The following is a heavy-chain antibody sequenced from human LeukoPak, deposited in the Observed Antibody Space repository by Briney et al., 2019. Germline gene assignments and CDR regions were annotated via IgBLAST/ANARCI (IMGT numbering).Heavy chain of an antibody. CDR3: ASGKYYDSSGYYFDY. D-gene: IGHD3-22*01. J-gene: IGHJ4*02. V-gene: IGHV4-34*01. CDR1: GGSFSGYY. CDR2: INHSGST. Sequence: PSETLSLTCAVYGGSFSGYYWSWIRQPPGKGLEWIGEINHSGSTNYNPSLKSRVTISVDSSKNQFSLKLSSVTAADTAVYYCASGKYYDSSGYYFDYWGQGTLVTVSS.